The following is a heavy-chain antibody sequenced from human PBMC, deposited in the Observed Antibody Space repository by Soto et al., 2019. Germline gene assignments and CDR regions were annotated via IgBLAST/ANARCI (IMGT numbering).Heavy chain of an antibody. V-gene: IGHV1-18*04. J-gene: IGHJ6*02. CDR1: GYTFTSYG. Sequence: ASVKVSCKASGYTFTSYGISWVRQAPGQGLEWMGWISAYNGNTNYAQKLQGRVTMTTDTSTSTAYMELRSLRSDDTAVYYCARDRTVVPAAPYYYYGMDVWGQGTTVTVSS. D-gene: IGHD2-2*01. CDR2: ISAYNGNT. CDR3: ARDRTVVPAAPYYYYGMDV.